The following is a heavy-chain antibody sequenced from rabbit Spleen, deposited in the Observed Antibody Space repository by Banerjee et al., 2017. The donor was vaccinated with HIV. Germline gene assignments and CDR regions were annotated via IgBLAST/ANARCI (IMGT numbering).Heavy chain of an antibody. CDR2: INTATGKA. CDR3: ARDLVGVIGWNFNL. Sequence: QEQLVESGGGLVKPEGSLTLTCKASGFSFSDRDVMCWVRQAPGKGLEWIACINTATGKAVYASWAKGRFTISKTSSNTVTLQMTSLTAADTATCFCARDLVGVIGWNFNLWGPGPSSPS. D-gene: IGHD1-1*01. J-gene: IGHJ4*01. CDR1: GFSFSDRDV. V-gene: IGHV1S45*01.